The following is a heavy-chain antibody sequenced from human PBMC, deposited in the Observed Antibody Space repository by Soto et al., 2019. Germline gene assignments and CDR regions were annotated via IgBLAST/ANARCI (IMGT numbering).Heavy chain of an antibody. V-gene: IGHV4-30-4*01. D-gene: IGHD3-9*01. CDR3: ARYYDILTGYSNWFDP. J-gene: IGHJ5*02. CDR2: IYYSGST. CDR1: GGSISSGDYY. Sequence: SETLSLTCTVSGGSISSGDYYWSWIRQPPGKGLEWIGYIYYSGSTYYNPSLKSRVTTSVDTSKNQFSLKLSSVTAADTAVYYCARYYDILTGYSNWFDPWGQGTLVTVSS.